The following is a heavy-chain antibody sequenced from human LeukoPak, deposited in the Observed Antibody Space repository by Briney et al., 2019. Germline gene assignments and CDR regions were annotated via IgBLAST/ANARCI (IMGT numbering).Heavy chain of an antibody. V-gene: IGHV3-66*02. CDR1: GFIVTNNY. CDR3: ASRARSGYYYGMDV. CDR2: ISSDGRT. D-gene: IGHD3-3*01. Sequence: PGGSLRLSCAVSGFIVTNNYMTWVRQAPGKGLECVSFISSDGRTYYADSVKGRFTISRDNSRNTLYLQMNSLRTEDTAEYYCASRARSGYYYGMDVWAKGPPSPSP. J-gene: IGHJ6*02.